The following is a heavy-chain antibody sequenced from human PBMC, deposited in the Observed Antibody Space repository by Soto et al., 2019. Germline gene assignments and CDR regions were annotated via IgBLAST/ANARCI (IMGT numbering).Heavy chain of an antibody. V-gene: IGHV5-51*01. CDR3: ARRVLRETHFDY. D-gene: IGHD3-10*02. Sequence: GESLKISCKASGYIFSNQWIGWVRQVPGKGLECMGIIYPGDSDTRYSPSFQGQVTISADKSISTAYLQWNSLKASDTAMYYCARRVLRETHFDYWGQGTLVTVSS. CDR2: IYPGDSDT. J-gene: IGHJ4*02. CDR1: GYIFSNQW.